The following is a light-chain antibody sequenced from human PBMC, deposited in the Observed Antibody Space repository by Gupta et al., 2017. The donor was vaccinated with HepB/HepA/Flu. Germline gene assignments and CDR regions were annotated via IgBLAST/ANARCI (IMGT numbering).Light chain of an antibody. J-gene: IGKJ2*02. CDR3: QRFYSTPSI. CDR2: AAS. V-gene: IGKV1-39*01. Sequence: DIQMTQSPSSLSASVGDRVTITCRASQRISSYLNWYQQKPGKAPKLLIYAASSLQSAVPSRFSGSGSGTDFTLTISRLQPEDFATYYCQRFYSTPSIFGQGTKVEIK. CDR1: QRISSY.